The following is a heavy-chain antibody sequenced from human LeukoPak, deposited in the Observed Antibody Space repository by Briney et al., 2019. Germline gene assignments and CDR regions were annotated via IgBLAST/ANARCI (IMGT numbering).Heavy chain of an antibody. D-gene: IGHD3-22*01. V-gene: IGHV3-21*01. CDR1: GFTLSSYG. CDR2: ISSGSTYK. J-gene: IGHJ4*02. Sequence: GSLRLSCAASGFTLSSYGMSWVRQAPGKGLEWVSSISSGSTYKFYADSVKGRFTISRDNAKNSLYLQMNSLRAEDTAVYYCAKGTYHYDSSGPFDYWGQGTLVTVSS. CDR3: AKGTYHYDSSGPFDY.